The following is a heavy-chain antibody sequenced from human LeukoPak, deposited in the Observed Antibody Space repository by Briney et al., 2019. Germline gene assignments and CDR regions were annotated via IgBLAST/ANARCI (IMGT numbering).Heavy chain of an antibody. CDR1: GYTFTSYG. V-gene: IGHV1-18*01. CDR3: ARDLGELEWSYYFDY. D-gene: IGHD1-1*01. Sequence: ASVKVSCKASGYTFTSYGISWVRQAPGQGLEWMGWISAYNGNTNYAQKLQGRVTMTTDTSTSTAYMALRSLRSDDTAVYYCARDLGELEWSYYFDYWGQGTLVTVSS. J-gene: IGHJ4*02. CDR2: ISAYNGNT.